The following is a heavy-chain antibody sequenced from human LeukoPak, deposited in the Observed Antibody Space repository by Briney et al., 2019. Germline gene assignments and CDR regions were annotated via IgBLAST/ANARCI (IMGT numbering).Heavy chain of an antibody. J-gene: IGHJ4*02. D-gene: IGHD3-16*01. V-gene: IGHV4-39*01. Sequence: PSETLSLTCTVSGGSISSSSYYWGWIRQPPGKGLEWIGRIYYSASTYYNPSLKSRVTISVDTSKTQFSLKLSSVTAADTAVYYCARHSFLAPYAGEYYFDYWGQGTLVTVSS. CDR1: GGSISSSSYY. CDR3: ARHSFLAPYAGEYYFDY. CDR2: IYYSAST.